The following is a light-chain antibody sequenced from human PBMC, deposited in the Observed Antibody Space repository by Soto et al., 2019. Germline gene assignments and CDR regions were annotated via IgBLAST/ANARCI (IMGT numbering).Light chain of an antibody. CDR3: QQYFPPLFT. Sequence: IVLTQSPGTLSLSPGERATLSCGASQSVTNNFLAWYQQKPGQAPRLLIYGASSRATGVPDRFSGSGSGTDFNITISRLEPGDFAVYYCQQYFPPLFTFGPWTTVDIK. J-gene: IGKJ3*01. V-gene: IGKV3-20*01. CDR1: QSVTNNF. CDR2: GAS.